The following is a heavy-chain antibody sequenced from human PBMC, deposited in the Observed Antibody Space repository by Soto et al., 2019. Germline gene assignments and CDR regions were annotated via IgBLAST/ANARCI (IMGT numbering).Heavy chain of an antibody. CDR1: GGSISSYY. V-gene: IGHV4-59*01. J-gene: IGHJ4*02. Sequence: SETLSLTCTVSGGSISSYYWSWIRQPPGKGLEWIGYIYYSGSTNYNPSLKSRVTISVDTSKNQFSLKLSSVTAADTAVYYCAAKPYNWNIWMVCWGPGIMVTVSS. CDR2: IYYSGST. D-gene: IGHD1-1*01. CDR3: AAKPYNWNIWMVC.